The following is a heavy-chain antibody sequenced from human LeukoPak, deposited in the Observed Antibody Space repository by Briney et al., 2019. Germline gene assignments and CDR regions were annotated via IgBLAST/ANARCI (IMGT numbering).Heavy chain of an antibody. CDR1: GFTFNSYW. CDR3: AKDQRDDILTGYPYIYWDY. Sequence: QAGGSLRLSCAASGFTFNSYWMQWVRQAPGKGLVWVSRIDSDGSSTNYADSVKGRFTISRDNAKNTLFLQMNSLRAEDTAVYYCAKDQRDDILTGYPYIYWDYWGQGTLVTVSS. CDR2: IDSDGSST. J-gene: IGHJ4*02. V-gene: IGHV3-74*01. D-gene: IGHD3-9*01.